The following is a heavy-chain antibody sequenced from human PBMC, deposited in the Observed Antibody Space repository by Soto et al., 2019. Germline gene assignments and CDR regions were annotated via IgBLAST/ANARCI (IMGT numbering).Heavy chain of an antibody. Sequence: QVTLKESGPVLVKPTETLTLRCTVSGLSITDSEMGVSWIRQPPGQPLEWLAHIDSSGEKSYRTFLKSRLAISKDTSKRQIVLTMPNMDPADTATYYCARRYLAVAVSPWFDPWGQGMPVIFSS. J-gene: IGHJ5*02. D-gene: IGHD2-15*01. CDR1: GLSITDSEMG. V-gene: IGHV2-26*01. CDR2: IDSSGEK. CDR3: ARRYLAVAVSPWFDP.